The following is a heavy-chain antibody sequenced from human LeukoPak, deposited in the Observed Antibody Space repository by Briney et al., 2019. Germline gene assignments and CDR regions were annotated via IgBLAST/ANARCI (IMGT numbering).Heavy chain of an antibody. Sequence: PGGSLRLSCAASGFTFSSYEMNWVRQAPGKGLEWISYISYSSGTIYYADSVKGRFTISRDNAKKSLYLQMNSLRDEDTAVYHCARVGNCKSSSCMTYNWFDPWGQGTLVTVSS. CDR2: ISYSSGTI. D-gene: IGHD2-2*01. J-gene: IGHJ5*02. V-gene: IGHV3-48*02. CDR3: ARVGNCKSSSCMTYNWFDP. CDR1: GFTFSSYE.